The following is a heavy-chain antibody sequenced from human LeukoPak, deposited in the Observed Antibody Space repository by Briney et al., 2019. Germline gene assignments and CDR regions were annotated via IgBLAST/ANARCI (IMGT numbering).Heavy chain of an antibody. V-gene: IGHV4-39*01. CDR2: IYYSGST. CDR3: ARHTLLWFGELGGDAFDI. CDR1: GGSISSSSYY. Sequence: NASETLSLTCTVSGGSISSSSYYWGWIRQPPGKGLEWIGSIYYSGSTYYNPSLKSRVTISVGTSKNQFSLKLSSVTAADTAVYYCARHTLLWFGELGGDAFDIWGQGTMVTVSS. J-gene: IGHJ3*02. D-gene: IGHD3-10*01.